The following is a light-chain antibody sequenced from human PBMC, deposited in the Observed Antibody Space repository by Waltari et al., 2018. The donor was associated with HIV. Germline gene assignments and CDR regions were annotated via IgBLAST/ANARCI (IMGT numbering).Light chain of an antibody. J-gene: IGKJ3*01. V-gene: IGKV4-1*01. CDR2: WAS. CDR3: QQYYTLPLI. Sequence: DIVMTQSPDSLAVSLGERATINCKSSQSVLFSSNNKNYLAWFQQKPGQPPKLLIYWASSRESGVPDRFSGSGSGTDFTLTISSLQAEDVAVYYCQQYYTLPLIFGPGTKVEIK. CDR1: QSVLFSSNNKNY.